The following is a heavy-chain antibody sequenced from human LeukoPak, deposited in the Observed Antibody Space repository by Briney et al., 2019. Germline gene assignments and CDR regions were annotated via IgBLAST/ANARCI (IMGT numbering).Heavy chain of an antibody. Sequence: GGSLRLSCAASGFTFNYYYMSWIRQAPGKGLEWVSYISRSGTDKYYADSVKGRFTISRDNAKNSLYLQMNSLRVEDAAVYYCAKDRGRYYDFWSGPGTGFDYWGQGTLVTVSS. CDR2: ISRSGTDK. D-gene: IGHD3-3*01. CDR3: AKDRGRYYDFWSGPGTGFDY. CDR1: GFTFNYYY. J-gene: IGHJ4*02. V-gene: IGHV3-11*01.